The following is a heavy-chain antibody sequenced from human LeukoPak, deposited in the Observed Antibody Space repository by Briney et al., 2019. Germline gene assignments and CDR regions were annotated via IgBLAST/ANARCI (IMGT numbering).Heavy chain of an antibody. D-gene: IGHD3-22*01. J-gene: IGHJ5*02. CDR3: AKDETDSSGYYWIP. V-gene: IGHV3-23*01. Sequence: GGSLRLSCAASGFTFSSYAMSWVRQAPGKGLEWVSAISGSGGSTYYADSVKGRFTISRDNSKNTLYLQMNSLRAEDTAVYYCAKDETDSSGYYWIPWGQGTLVTVSS. CDR1: GFTFSSYA. CDR2: ISGSGGST.